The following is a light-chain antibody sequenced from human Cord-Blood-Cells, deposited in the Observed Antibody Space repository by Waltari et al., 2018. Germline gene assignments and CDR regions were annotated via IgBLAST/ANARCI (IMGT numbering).Light chain of an antibody. CDR3: QQSYSTPLT. CDR1: QSISSY. Sequence: DTQMTQSPSSLSASVGDRITITCRASQSISSYLNWYQQKPGQAPKLLIYAASSLHSGVPSRFSGIGSGTDFTLTISSLQPEYVATDYCQQSYSTPLTFGGGTKVEIK. J-gene: IGKJ4*01. V-gene: IGKV1-39*01. CDR2: AAS.